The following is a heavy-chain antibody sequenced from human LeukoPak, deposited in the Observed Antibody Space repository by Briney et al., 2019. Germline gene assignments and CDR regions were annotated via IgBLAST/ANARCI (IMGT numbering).Heavy chain of an antibody. D-gene: IGHD3-3*01. V-gene: IGHV4-39*01. Sequence: SETLSLTCTVSGGSISSSSYDWGWIRQPPGKGLEWGGSIYYRVSPIYNSSLKRPVTVSLDTSKTQSSLKLSSVTAPDTAVYYCARQGYYEFWSGQHDYWGQGTLVTVSS. CDR3: ARQGYYEFWSGQHDY. CDR1: GGSISSSSYD. J-gene: IGHJ4*02. CDR2: IYYRVSP.